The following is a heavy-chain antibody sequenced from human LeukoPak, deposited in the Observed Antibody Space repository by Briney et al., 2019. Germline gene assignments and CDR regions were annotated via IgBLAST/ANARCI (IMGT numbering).Heavy chain of an antibody. J-gene: IGHJ5*02. D-gene: IGHD2-2*01. Sequence: PSETLSLTCTVSGGSISSYYWSWIRQPPGKGLEWNGYIYYSGSTNYNPSLKSRVTISVDTSKNQFSLKLSSVTAADTAVYYCARDRPAANWFDPWGQGTLVTVSS. CDR3: ARDRPAANWFDP. CDR2: IYYSGST. CDR1: GGSISSYY. V-gene: IGHV4-59*01.